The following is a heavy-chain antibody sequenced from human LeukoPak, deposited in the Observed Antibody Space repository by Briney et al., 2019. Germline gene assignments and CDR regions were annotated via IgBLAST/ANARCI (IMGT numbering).Heavy chain of an antibody. J-gene: IGHJ4*02. CDR1: GGTFSSYA. D-gene: IGHD4-17*01. CDR2: INPSGGST. V-gene: IGHV1-46*01. Sequence: ASVKVSCKASGGTFSSYAISWVRQAPGQGLEWMGIINPSGGSTSYAQKFQGRVTMTRDTSTSTVYMELSSLRSEDTAVYYCARGAGDYGDYGRYWGQGTLVTVSS. CDR3: ARGAGDYGDYGRY.